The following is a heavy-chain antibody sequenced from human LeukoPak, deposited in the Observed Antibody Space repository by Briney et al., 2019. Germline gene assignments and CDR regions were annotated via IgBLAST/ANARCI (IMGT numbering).Heavy chain of an antibody. Sequence: GGSLKLSCAASGFTFSGSAMHWVRQASGRGLEWVGRIRSKANSYATAYAASLEGRFTISRDDSKNTAYLQMNSLKSEDTAVYYCIRAYYDSRGYFPHWGQGTLVTVSS. CDR1: GFTFSGSA. V-gene: IGHV3-73*01. J-gene: IGHJ4*02. D-gene: IGHD3-22*01. CDR3: IRAYYDSRGYFPH. CDR2: IRSKANSYAT.